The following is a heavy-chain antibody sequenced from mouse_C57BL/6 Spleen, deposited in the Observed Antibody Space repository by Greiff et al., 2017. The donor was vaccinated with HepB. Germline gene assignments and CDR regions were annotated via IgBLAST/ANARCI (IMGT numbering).Heavy chain of an antibody. CDR3: ARWMGNFYYFDY. D-gene: IGHD2-1*01. CDR1: GYTFTSYW. V-gene: IGHV1-53*01. Sequence: QVQLQQPGTELVKPGASVKLSCKASGYTFTSYWMRWVKQRPGQGLEWIGNINPSNGGTNYNEKFKSKATLTVDKSSSTAYMQLSSLTSEDSAVYYCARWMGNFYYFDYWGQGTTLTISS. CDR2: INPSNGGT. J-gene: IGHJ2*01.